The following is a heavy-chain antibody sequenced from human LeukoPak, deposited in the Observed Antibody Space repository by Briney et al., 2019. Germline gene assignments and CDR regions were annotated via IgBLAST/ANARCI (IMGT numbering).Heavy chain of an antibody. D-gene: IGHD3-10*01. V-gene: IGHV4-31*03. Sequence: SSQTLSLTCTVSGGSISSGGYYWSWIRQHPGKGLEWVVYIYYSGSTYYNPSLKTRVTISVYTSKNQFSLKLSSVTAADTAVYYCARDYGSGTYRDAFGIWGQGTMVTVSS. J-gene: IGHJ3*02. CDR1: GGSISSGGYY. CDR2: IYYSGST. CDR3: ARDYGSGTYRDAFGI.